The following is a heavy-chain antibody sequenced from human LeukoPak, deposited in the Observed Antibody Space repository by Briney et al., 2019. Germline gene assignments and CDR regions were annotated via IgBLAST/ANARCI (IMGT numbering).Heavy chain of an antibody. CDR1: GFTLSDYY. CDR3: ARDRLVATRGQAGAYGMDV. V-gene: IGHV3-11*06. D-gene: IGHD5-12*01. Sequence: GGSLRLSCAASGFTLSDYYMSWIRQAPGKGLEWVSYISSSSSYTNYADSVKGRFTISRDNAKNSLYLQMNSLRAEDTAVYYCARDRLVATRGQAGAYGMDVWGKGTTVTVSS. J-gene: IGHJ6*04. CDR2: ISSSSSYT.